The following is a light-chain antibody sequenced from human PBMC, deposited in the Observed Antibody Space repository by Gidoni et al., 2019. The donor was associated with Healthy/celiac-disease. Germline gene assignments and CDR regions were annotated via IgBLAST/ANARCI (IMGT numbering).Light chain of an antibody. Sequence: AIQITQSPSSLSASVGDRVTITCRTSQGVRNDLGWYQQKQGKAPKLLIYAASTLQSGVPSRFRGSGSDTDFTLTISSLQPEDFATYYCLQDYNYPRMFXQXTKVEIK. J-gene: IGKJ1*01. V-gene: IGKV1-6*02. CDR1: QGVRND. CDR2: AAS. CDR3: LQDYNYPRM.